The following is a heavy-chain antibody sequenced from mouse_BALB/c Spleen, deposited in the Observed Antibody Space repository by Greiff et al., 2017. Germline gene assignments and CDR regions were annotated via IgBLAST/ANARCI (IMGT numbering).Heavy chain of an antibody. J-gene: IGHJ2*01. Sequence: EVHLVESGGGLVKPGGSLKLSCAASGFTFSSYAMSWVRQTPEKRLEWVASISSGGSTYYPDIVKGRFTISRDNARNILYLQMSSLRSEDTAMYYCARVNYYGSRDFDYWGQGTTLTVSS. V-gene: IGHV5-6-5*01. CDR3: ARVNYYGSRDFDY. D-gene: IGHD1-1*01. CDR2: ISSGGST. CDR1: GFTFSSYA.